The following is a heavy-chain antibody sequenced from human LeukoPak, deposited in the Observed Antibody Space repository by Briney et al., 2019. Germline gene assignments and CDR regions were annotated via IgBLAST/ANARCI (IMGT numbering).Heavy chain of an antibody. D-gene: IGHD3-22*01. CDR2: ISYDGSNK. V-gene: IGHV3-30*18. Sequence: PGRSLRLSCAASGFTFSSYGMHWVRQAPGKGLEWVAVISYDGSNKYYADSVKGRFTISRDNSKNTLYLQMNSLRAEDTAVYYCAKVTTYYYDSSGGFDYWGQGTLVTVSS. CDR3: AKVTTYYYDSSGGFDY. CDR1: GFTFSSYG. J-gene: IGHJ4*02.